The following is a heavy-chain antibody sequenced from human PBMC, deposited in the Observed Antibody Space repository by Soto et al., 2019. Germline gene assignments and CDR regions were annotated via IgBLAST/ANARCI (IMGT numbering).Heavy chain of an antibody. CDR2: ISGSGGST. J-gene: IGHJ4*02. CDR3: WKGRSGGYDLQYYFDY. Sequence: GGSLRLSCSASGFTFSSYAMSWVRQAPGKGLEWVSAISGSGGSTCYADSVKGRFTISRDNSKNTLYLQMNSLRAEDTAVYYWWKGRSGGYDLQYYFDYWGQGTLVTVSS. CDR1: GFTFSSYA. D-gene: IGHD5-12*01. V-gene: IGHV3-23*01.